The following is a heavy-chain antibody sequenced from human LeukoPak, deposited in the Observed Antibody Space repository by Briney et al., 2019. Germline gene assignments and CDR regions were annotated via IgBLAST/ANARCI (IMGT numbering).Heavy chain of an antibody. Sequence: HSGGSLRLSCAASGFTFSSYGMSWVRQAPGKGLEWVSAISGSGGSTYYADSVKGRFTISRDNSKNSLYLQMNSLRAEDTAVYYCAKDGYCSAGSCFSANDAFDIWGQGTMVTVSS. D-gene: IGHD2-15*01. V-gene: IGHV3-23*01. CDR3: AKDGYCSAGSCFSANDAFDI. J-gene: IGHJ3*02. CDR1: GFTFSSYG. CDR2: ISGSGGST.